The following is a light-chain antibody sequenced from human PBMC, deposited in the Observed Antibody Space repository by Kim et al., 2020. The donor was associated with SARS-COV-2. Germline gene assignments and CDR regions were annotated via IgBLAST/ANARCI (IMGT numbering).Light chain of an antibody. J-gene: IGLJ2*01. CDR3: NSRDSNDNVV. CDR2: GKN. V-gene: IGLV3-19*01. Sequence: VALGHTVRITCQGDSLRSYYATWDQQKPGQAPILVIYGKNNRPSGIPDRFSGSSSGNTASLTITGTQAGDEADYYCNSRDSNDNVVFGGGTQLTVL. CDR1: SLRSYY.